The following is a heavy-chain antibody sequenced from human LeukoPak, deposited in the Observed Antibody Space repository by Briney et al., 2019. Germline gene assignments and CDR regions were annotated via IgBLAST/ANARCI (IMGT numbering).Heavy chain of an antibody. V-gene: IGHV1-69*04. J-gene: IGHJ4*02. CDR3: ARDSLRDRYNSH. CDR1: GGTFSSYA. D-gene: IGHD5-24*01. CDR2: IIPIFGIA. Sequence: SVKVSCKASGGTFSSYAISWVRQAPGQGLKWMGRIIPIFGIANYAQKFQGRVTITADKSTSTAYMELSSLRSEDTAVYYCARDSLRDRYNSHWGQGTLVTVSS.